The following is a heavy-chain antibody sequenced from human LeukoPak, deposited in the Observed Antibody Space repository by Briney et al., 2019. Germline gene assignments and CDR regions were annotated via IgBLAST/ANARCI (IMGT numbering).Heavy chain of an antibody. Sequence: ASVNVSCKASGYTFTSYDINWVRQATGQGLEWMGWMNPNSGNTGYAQKFQGRVTMTRNTSISTAYMELSSLRSEDTAVYYCARGPYYYDSSGYFNDYWGQGTLVTVSS. CDR2: MNPNSGNT. D-gene: IGHD3-22*01. CDR3: ARGPYYYDSSGYFNDY. CDR1: GYTFTSYD. J-gene: IGHJ4*02. V-gene: IGHV1-8*01.